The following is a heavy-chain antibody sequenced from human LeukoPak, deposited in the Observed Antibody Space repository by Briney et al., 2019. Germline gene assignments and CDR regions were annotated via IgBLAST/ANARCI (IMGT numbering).Heavy chain of an antibody. J-gene: IGHJ4*02. V-gene: IGHV4-39*07. CDR2: IYYSGST. CDR3: ARIQYQLLNFDY. D-gene: IGHD2-2*01. CDR1: GGSISSSSYY. Sequence: SETLSLTCTVSGGSISSSSYYWGWIRQPPGKGLEWIGSIYYSGSTYYNPSLKSRVTISVDTSKNQFSLKLSSVTAADTAVYYCARIQYQLLNFDYWGQGTLVTVSS.